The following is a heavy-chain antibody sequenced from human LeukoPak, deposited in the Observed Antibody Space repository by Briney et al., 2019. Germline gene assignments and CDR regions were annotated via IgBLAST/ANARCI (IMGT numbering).Heavy chain of an antibody. Sequence: PSETLSLTCTVSGGSMSRYYWSWIRQPPGKGLEWIGYIYSGSTNYNPSLKSRVTISVDTSKNQFSLKVSSVTAADTAVYYCARVAPGSCGGSCYALDYWGQGTPVTVSS. CDR2: IYSGST. CDR1: GGSMSRYY. J-gene: IGHJ4*02. D-gene: IGHD2-15*01. CDR3: ARVAPGSCGGSCYALDY. V-gene: IGHV4-59*01.